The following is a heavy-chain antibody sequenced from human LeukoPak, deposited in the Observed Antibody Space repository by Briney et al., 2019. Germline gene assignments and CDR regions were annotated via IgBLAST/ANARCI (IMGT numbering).Heavy chain of an antibody. J-gene: IGHJ4*02. CDR2: IYYSGST. Sequence: PSETLSLTCTVSGGSISSSGYYWGWIRQPPGKGLEWIGSIYYSGSTYYNPSLKSRVTISVDTSKNQFSLKLSSVTAADTAVYYCARDRGLSGSYGLEPDYWGQGTLVTVSS. D-gene: IGHD1-26*01. CDR1: GGSISSSGYY. CDR3: ARDRGLSGSYGLEPDY. V-gene: IGHV4-39*07.